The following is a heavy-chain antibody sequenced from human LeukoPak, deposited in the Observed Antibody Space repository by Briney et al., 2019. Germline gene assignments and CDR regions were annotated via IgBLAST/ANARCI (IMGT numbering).Heavy chain of an antibody. D-gene: IGHD5-12*01. J-gene: IGHJ4*02. CDR1: GGSISNYY. CDR2: IYYSGGT. CDR3: ARIHSGYDPPYFDY. V-gene: IGHV4-59*01. Sequence: SETLSLTCTVSGGSISNYYWSWIRQPPGKGLEWIGYIYYSGGTNYNPSLKSRVTISVDTSKNQFSLKLSSVTAADTAVYYCARIHSGYDPPYFDYWGQGTLVTVSS.